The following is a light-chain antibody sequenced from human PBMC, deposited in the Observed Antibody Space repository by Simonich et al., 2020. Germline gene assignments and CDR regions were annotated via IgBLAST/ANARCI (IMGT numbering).Light chain of an antibody. Sequence: EIVMTQSPATLSVSPGERATLSCRASQSVSSNLAWYQQKPGQAPRLLIYGASTMATGIPARFSGSGSGTDFTLTISSLQAEDVAVYYCQQYYSTPWTFGQGTKVEIK. V-gene: IGKV3-15*01. CDR2: GAS. J-gene: IGKJ1*01. CDR3: QQYYSTPWT. CDR1: QSVSSN.